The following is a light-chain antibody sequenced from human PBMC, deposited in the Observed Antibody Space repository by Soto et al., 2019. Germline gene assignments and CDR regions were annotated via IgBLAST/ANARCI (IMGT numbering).Light chain of an antibody. CDR1: SSDGGSYNY. Sequence: QSVLTQPASVSGSPGQSITISCTGTSSDGGSYNYVSWYQQHPGKVPKLMIYDVSDRPSRVSNRFSGSKSGNTASLTISGLQAEDDADYYCSSYTSSSSLVFGGGTKLTVL. V-gene: IGLV2-14*01. CDR2: DVS. J-gene: IGLJ3*02. CDR3: SSYTSSSSLV.